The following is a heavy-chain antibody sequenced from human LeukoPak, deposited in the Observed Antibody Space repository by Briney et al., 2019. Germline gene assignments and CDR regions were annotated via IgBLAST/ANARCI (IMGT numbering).Heavy chain of an antibody. CDR3: ARSSGRSPFDM. V-gene: IGHV3-74*01. CDR2: VNSDGGST. CDR1: GFTFSSDW. Sequence: GGSLRLSCAASGFTFSSDWMHWVRQAPGKGLVWVSRVNSDGGSTNYADSVKGRFTISRNNAKNTLYLQMNSLRADDTAVYYCARSSGRSPFDMWGQGTMVTVSS. J-gene: IGHJ3*02. D-gene: IGHD6-19*01.